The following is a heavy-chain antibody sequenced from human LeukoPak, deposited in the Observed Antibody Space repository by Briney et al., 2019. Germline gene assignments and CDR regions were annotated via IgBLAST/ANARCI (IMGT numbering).Heavy chain of an antibody. Sequence: GGFLRLSCAASGFTFSTYGMNWVRQAPGKGLEWVSVIYSTGRTYYADSVKGRFTISRDNSKNTLSLQMNSLRVEDTAIYYCAKSDCGSDGCKLLNYWGQGTLVTVSS. CDR2: IYSTGRT. CDR1: GFTFSTYG. J-gene: IGHJ4*02. CDR3: AKSDCGSDGCKLLNY. V-gene: IGHV3-23*05. D-gene: IGHD2-21*01.